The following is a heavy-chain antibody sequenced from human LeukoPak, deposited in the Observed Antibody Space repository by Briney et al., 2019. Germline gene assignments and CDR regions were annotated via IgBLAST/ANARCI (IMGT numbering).Heavy chain of an antibody. CDR1: GFTFSSYW. Sequence: GGSLRLSCVASGFTFSSYWMSWVRQAPGKGLEWVANMKQDGSEKYYVDSVKGRFTISRDNAKNSLYLQMNSLRAEDTAVYYCARVEQWLAPYFDYWGQGTLVTVSS. J-gene: IGHJ4*02. D-gene: IGHD6-19*01. V-gene: IGHV3-7*01. CDR2: MKQDGSEK. CDR3: ARVEQWLAPYFDY.